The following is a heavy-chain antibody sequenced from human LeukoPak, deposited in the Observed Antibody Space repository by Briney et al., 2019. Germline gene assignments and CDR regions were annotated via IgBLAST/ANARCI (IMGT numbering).Heavy chain of an antibody. V-gene: IGHV4-4*07. CDR2: IYTSGST. J-gene: IGHJ5*02. D-gene: IGHD2-21*02. CDR1: GGSISSYY. CDR3: ARDKCGGDCYEDWFDP. Sequence: SETLSLTCTVSGGSISSYYWSWLRQPAGKGLEWIGRIYTSGSTNYNPPLKSRVTMSLDTSKNQFSLKLSSVTAADTAVYYCARDKCGGDCYEDWFDPWGQGTLVTVSS.